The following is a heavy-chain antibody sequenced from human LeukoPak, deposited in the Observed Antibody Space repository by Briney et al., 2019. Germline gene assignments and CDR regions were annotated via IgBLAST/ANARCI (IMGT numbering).Heavy chain of an antibody. J-gene: IGHJ4*02. V-gene: IGHV3-30-3*01. CDR1: GFTFSSYA. D-gene: IGHD6-19*01. CDR2: ISYDGRNK. Sequence: GGSPRLSCAASGFTFSSYAMHWVRQAPGKGLEWVAVISYDGRNKYYADSVKGRFSISRDNSQNTLYLQMNSLRAEDAAVYYWAKDQSGWKAYLGPDYWGQGTLVTVSS. CDR3: AKDQSGWKAYLGPDY.